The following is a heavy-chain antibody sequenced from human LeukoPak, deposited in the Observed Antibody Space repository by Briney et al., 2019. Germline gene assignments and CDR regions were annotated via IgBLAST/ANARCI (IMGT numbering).Heavy chain of an antibody. D-gene: IGHD4-23*01. V-gene: IGHV1-18*04. CDR3: ARITAVSPFDY. CDR1: GYTFPSYF. Sequence: ASVKVSCKASGYTFPSYFMHWVRQAPGQGPEWMGWISAYNGNTNYAQKLQGRVTMTTDTSTSTAYMELRSLRSDDTAVYYCARITAVSPFDYWGQGTLVTVSS. CDR2: ISAYNGNT. J-gene: IGHJ4*02.